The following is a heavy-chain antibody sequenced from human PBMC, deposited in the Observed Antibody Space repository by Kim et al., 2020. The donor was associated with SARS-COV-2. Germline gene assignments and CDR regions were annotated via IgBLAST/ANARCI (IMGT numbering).Heavy chain of an antibody. D-gene: IGHD3-10*01. V-gene: IGHV2-5*01. J-gene: IGHJ6*02. Sequence: RYSPSLKSRLTINKDTSKNQVVLTMTNMDPVDTATYYCAHRLSSYYGMDVWGQGTTVTVSS. CDR3: AHRLSSYYGMDV.